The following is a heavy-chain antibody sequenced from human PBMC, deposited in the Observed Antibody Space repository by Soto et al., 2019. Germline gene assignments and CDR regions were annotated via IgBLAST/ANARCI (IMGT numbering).Heavy chain of an antibody. CDR2: NSAYNDDP. CDR1: GSTISIFV. CDR3: ARVIPGAGAGFDP. D-gene: IGHD2-2*01. Sequence: ASLKGSWKAAGSTISIFVGSRVRQPPGQGLEGMGWNSAYNDDPNYAQKLQGRVTMTIDTSTSTAYLDLRSLTSDDTSVYYCARVIPGAGAGFDPWGQGTLVTVSS. V-gene: IGHV1-18*01. J-gene: IGHJ5*02.